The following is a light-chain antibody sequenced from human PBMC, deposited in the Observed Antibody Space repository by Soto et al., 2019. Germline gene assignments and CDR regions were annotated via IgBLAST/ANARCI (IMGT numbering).Light chain of an antibody. Sequence: QSVLTQPASVSGSPGQSITISCTGTSSDVGAYNYVSWYQQHAGKAPKLMIYEVSNRPLGVSDRFSGSKSGNTASLTVSGLQAEDEAYYYCSAYTSRSALIFGGGTQLTVL. CDR2: EVS. J-gene: IGLJ2*01. CDR3: SAYTSRSALI. CDR1: SSDVGAYNY. V-gene: IGLV2-14*01.